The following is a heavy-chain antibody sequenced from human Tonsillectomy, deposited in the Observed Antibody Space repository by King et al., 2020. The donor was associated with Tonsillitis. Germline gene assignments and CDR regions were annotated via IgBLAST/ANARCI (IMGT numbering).Heavy chain of an antibody. CDR3: ARITGTALDS. V-gene: IGHV3-30-3*01. J-gene: IGHJ4*02. Sequence: VQLVESGGGVVQPGRSLRLSCAASGFTFSDYRIHWVRQAPGKGLEWLAVISYDGRLKDYADSVKGRFTISRDNSKNTPYLQMNTLRPEDTAMYYCARITGTALDSWGQGTLVTVSS. CDR2: ISYDGRLK. CDR1: GFTFSDYR. D-gene: IGHD1-1*01.